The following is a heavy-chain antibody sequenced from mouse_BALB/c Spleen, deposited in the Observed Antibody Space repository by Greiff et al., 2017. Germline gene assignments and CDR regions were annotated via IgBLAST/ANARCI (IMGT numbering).Heavy chain of an antibody. V-gene: IGHV1-14*01. CDR2: INPYNDGT. CDR3: ARTGYYDYAWFAY. CDR1: GYTFTSYV. Sequence: LQESGPELVKPGASVKMSCKASGYTFTSYVMHWVKQKPGQGLEWIGYINPYNDGTKYNEKFKGKATLTSDKSSSTAYMELSSLTSEDSAVYYCARTGYYDYAWFAYWGQGTLVTVSA. J-gene: IGHJ3*01. D-gene: IGHD2-4*01.